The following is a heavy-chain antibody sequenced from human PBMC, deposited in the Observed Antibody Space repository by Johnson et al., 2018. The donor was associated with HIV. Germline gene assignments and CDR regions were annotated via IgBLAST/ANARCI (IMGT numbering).Heavy chain of an antibody. Sequence: VQLVESGGGLVQPGGSLRLSCAASGFTVSSNYMSWVRQAPGKGLDWVSVIYSGGSTYYADSLKDRFTISRDNSKNTLYLQMNSLRAEDTAVYYCAREEGGYYDSSGYYYVGAFDIWGQGTMVTVSS. J-gene: IGHJ3*02. D-gene: IGHD3-22*01. CDR3: AREEGGYYDSSGYYYVGAFDI. CDR2: IYSGGST. V-gene: IGHV3-66*01. CDR1: GFTVSSNY.